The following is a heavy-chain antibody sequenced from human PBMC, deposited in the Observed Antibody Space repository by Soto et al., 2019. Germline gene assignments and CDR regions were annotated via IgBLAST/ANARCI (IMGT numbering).Heavy chain of an antibody. CDR2: IYYSGST. V-gene: IGHV4-39*02. Sequence: QLQLQESCPGLVKPSETLSLTCTVSGGSISSSSYYWGWIRQPPGKGLEWIGSIYYSGSTYYNPSLKSRVTISVYTSKNQFSLKLSSVTAADTAVYYCARDQYYYDSSGYQDWFDPWGQGTLVTVSS. D-gene: IGHD3-22*01. CDR3: ARDQYYYDSSGYQDWFDP. J-gene: IGHJ5*02. CDR1: GGSISSSSYY.